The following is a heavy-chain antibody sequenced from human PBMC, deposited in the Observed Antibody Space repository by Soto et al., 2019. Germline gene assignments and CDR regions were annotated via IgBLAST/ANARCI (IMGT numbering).Heavy chain of an antibody. CDR2: IYQSGVT. Sequence: SETLSLTCNMSGDSYSISTYSWSWIRQPPGKALQWIGFIYQSGVTSYNPSLASRVSISLDRSNSQCSLKFKSVTAADTAVYFCAGMPYTSGLRFDPWGPGTLVTVSS. D-gene: IGHD6-19*01. CDR1: GDSYSISTYS. V-gene: IGHV4-30-2*01. J-gene: IGHJ5*02. CDR3: AGMPYTSGLRFDP.